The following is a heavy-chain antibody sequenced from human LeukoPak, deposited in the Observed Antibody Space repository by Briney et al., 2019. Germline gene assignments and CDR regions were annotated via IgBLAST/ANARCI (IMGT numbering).Heavy chain of an antibody. J-gene: IGHJ4*02. CDR1: GFTFDDYA. D-gene: IGHD3-22*01. CDR3: AKDTNYYYDSSGYPDY. Sequence: GGSLRLSCAASGFTFDDYAMHWVRHAPGKGLEWVSGISWNSGSIGYADSVKGRFTISRDNAKNSLYLQMNSLRAEDTALYYCAKDTNYYYDSSGYPDYWGQGTLVTVSS. V-gene: IGHV3-9*01. CDR2: ISWNSGSI.